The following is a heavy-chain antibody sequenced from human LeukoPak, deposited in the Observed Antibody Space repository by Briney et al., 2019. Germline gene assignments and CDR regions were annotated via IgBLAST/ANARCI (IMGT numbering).Heavy chain of an antibody. CDR3: ARDFAGPVASSMDA. D-gene: IGHD2-2*01. CDR1: GGSISSSSYY. J-gene: IGHJ6*04. V-gene: IGHV4-39*07. CDR2: IYYSGST. Sequence: SETLSLTCTVSGGSISSSSYYWGWIRQPPGKGLEWIGSIYYSGSTYYNSSLKSRVTISLDKSKNQFSLRLSSVTAADTAVYYCARDFAGPVASSMDAWGKGTTVTVSS.